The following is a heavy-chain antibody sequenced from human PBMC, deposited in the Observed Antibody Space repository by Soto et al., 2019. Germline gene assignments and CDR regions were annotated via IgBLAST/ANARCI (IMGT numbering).Heavy chain of an antibody. Sequence: PGESLKISCKASGYTFIDYWIGWVRQMPGKGLEWMGIVYPRDSDTRYSPSVQGQVTISADRSTGTAFLQWRSLKASDTALYYCARPPLPGYSIHFNSWGQGTLVTVSS. V-gene: IGHV5-51*01. D-gene: IGHD2-15*01. CDR3: ARPPLPGYSIHFNS. J-gene: IGHJ4*02. CDR1: GYTFIDYW. CDR2: VYPRDSDT.